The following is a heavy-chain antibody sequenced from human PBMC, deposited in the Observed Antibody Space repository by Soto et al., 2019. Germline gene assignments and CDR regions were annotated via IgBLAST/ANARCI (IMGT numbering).Heavy chain of an antibody. D-gene: IGHD4-17*01. CDR1: GGTFSSYA. Sequence: QVQLVQSGAEVKKPGSSVKVSCKASGGTFSSYAISWVRQAPGQGLEWMGGIIPIFGTANYAQKFQGRVTITADEPTSTAYMELSSLRSEDTAVYYCTRDLVTTVTTGTVGRFYYYYGMDVWGQGTTVTFSS. CDR3: TRDLVTTVTTGTVGRFYYYYGMDV. J-gene: IGHJ6*02. V-gene: IGHV1-69*01. CDR2: IIPIFGTA.